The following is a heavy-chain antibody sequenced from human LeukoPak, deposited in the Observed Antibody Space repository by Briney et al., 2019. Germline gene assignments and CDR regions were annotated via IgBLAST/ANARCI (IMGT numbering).Heavy chain of an antibody. CDR3: AKGGSGDIVVVVAATPFDY. J-gene: IGHJ4*02. Sequence: GRSLRLSCAASGFTFDDYAMHWVPQAPGKGLEGVSGNSWNSGSIGYADSVKGRFTISRDNAKNSLYLQMNSLRAEDAALYYCAKGGSGDIVVVVAATPFDYWGQGTLVSVSS. V-gene: IGHV3-9*01. D-gene: IGHD2-15*01. CDR1: GFTFDDYA. CDR2: NSWNSGSI.